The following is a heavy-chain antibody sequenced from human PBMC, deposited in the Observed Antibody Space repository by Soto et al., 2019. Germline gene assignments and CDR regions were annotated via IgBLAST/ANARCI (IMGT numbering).Heavy chain of an antibody. V-gene: IGHV4-59*01. CDR1: GGSISSYY. Sequence: SETLSLTCTVSGGSISSYYWSWIRQPPGKGLEWIGYIYYSGSTNYNPSLKSRVTISVDTSKNQFSLKLSSVTAADTAVYYCARDSGTRYCSSTSCYYYYYYGMDVWRQGTTATLS. J-gene: IGHJ6*02. D-gene: IGHD2-2*01. CDR3: ARDSGTRYCSSTSCYYYYYYGMDV. CDR2: IYYSGST.